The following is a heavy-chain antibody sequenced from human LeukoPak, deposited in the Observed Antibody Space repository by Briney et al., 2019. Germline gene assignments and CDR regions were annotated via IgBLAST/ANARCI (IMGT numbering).Heavy chain of an antibody. D-gene: IGHD4-23*01. Sequence: DSMRGRVTISRDNVENSLNLQMSSLRAGDTAVYYCVRGGSLGNSVYYFDYWGQGTLVTVSS. V-gene: IGHV3-7*01. J-gene: IGHJ4*02. CDR3: VRGGSLGNSVYYFDY.